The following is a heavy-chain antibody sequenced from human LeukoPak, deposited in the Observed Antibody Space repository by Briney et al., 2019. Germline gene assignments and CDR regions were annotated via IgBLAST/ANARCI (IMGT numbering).Heavy chain of an antibody. V-gene: IGHV4-59*01. CDR1: GGSISSYY. CDR2: IYYSGST. CDR3: ARDAPHYYYMDV. Sequence: SETLSLTCTVSGGSISSYYWSWIRQPPGKGLEWIGYIYYSGSTNYNPSLKSRVTISVDTSKNQFSLKLSSVTAADTAVYYCARDAPHYYYMDVWGKGTTVTISS. J-gene: IGHJ6*03.